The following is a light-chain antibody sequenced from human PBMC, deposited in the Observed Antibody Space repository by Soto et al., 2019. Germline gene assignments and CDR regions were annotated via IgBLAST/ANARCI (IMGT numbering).Light chain of an antibody. CDR3: QQSYSTPYT. V-gene: IGKV1-39*01. J-gene: IGKJ2*01. Sequence: DIQMTQSPSSLSASVGDRVTITCRASQSISSYLNWYQQKPGKDPKLLIYAASSLQSGVPSRFSGSGSGTDFTLAISSLQPEDFAIYCCQQSYSTPYTFGQGTKLEIK. CDR1: QSISSY. CDR2: AAS.